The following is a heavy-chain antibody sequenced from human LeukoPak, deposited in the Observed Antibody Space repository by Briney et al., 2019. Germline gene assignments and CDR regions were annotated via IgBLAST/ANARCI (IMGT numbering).Heavy chain of an antibody. J-gene: IGHJ3*02. D-gene: IGHD2-15*01. Sequence: SETLSLTCSVSGGSITGYYWNWIRQPAGKGLEWIGRIYTSGSTSYNPSLESRVTMSLDASKNQFSLKLSSVTAADTAVYYCAVYCSGGSCYRFGAFDIWGQGTMVTVSS. CDR3: AVYCSGGSCYRFGAFDI. CDR2: IYTSGST. CDR1: GGSITGYY. V-gene: IGHV4-4*07.